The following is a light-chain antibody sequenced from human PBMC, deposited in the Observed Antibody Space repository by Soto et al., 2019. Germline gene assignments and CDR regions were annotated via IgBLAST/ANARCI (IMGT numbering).Light chain of an antibody. CDR1: QGISNY. CDR2: AAS. CDR3: QKYNSTPWT. J-gene: IGKJ1*01. V-gene: IGKV1-27*01. Sequence: DIQMTQSPSSLSASVGDRVTSTCRASQGISNYLAGYQQKPVKVPKLLIYAASTLQSGVPSRFSGSRSGTDFTLTISSLQHEDVATYYCQKYNSTPWTFGQGTKVEIK.